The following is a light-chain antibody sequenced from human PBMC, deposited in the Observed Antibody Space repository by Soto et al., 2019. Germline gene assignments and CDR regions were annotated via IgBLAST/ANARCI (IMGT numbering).Light chain of an antibody. CDR2: EVS. Sequence: QSALTQPASVSGSPGQSITISCTGTSSDVGGYNSVSWYQQHPGKAPKLMISEVSNRPSGVSNRFSGSESGNTASLTISGLQAEDEADYYCSSYTSSSTLVFGGGTKLTVL. CDR1: SSDVGGYNS. J-gene: IGLJ3*02. CDR3: SSYTSSSTLV. V-gene: IGLV2-14*01.